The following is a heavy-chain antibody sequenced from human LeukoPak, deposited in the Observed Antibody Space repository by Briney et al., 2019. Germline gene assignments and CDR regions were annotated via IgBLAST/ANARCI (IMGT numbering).Heavy chain of an antibody. D-gene: IGHD1-7*01. V-gene: IGHV4-38-2*02. CDR1: GHSISSGYY. CDR2: IYYSGTT. Sequence: SETLSLTCTVSGHSISSGYYWGWIRQPPGKGLEWIATIYYSGTTYYNPSLKSRVTISVDTPRNQFSLKLSSVTAADTAVYYCARLITGTTTAFDIWGQGTMVTVSS. CDR3: ARLITGTTTAFDI. J-gene: IGHJ3*02.